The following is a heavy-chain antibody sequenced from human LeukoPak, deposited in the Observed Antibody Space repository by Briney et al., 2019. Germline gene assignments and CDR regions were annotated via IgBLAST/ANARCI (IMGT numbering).Heavy chain of an antibody. CDR2: IYYTGST. J-gene: IGHJ4*02. Sequence: SETLSLTCSVSGASISGGTYYWGWIRQPPGKGLEWIGSIYYTGSTYDNPFLKSRVTISVDTSKNQFSLKLSSVTAADTAVYYCARRGGSGRAFDYWGQGTLVTFSS. D-gene: IGHD1-26*01. CDR3: ARRGGSGRAFDY. CDR1: GASISGGTYY. V-gene: IGHV4-39*01.